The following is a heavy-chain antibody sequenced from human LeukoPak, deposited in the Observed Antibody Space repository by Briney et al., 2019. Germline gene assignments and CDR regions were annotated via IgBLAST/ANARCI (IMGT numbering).Heavy chain of an antibody. CDR2: ILYDGNNK. CDR1: GFTFTTYG. J-gene: IGHJ4*02. Sequence: GRSLRLSCAASGFTFTTYGMHWVRQAPGKGLEWVAVILYDGNNKYYADSVEGRFTISRDNSKNTLYLQMNSLRAEDTAVYYCAKGHSSGWSGDYFDYWGQGTLVTVSS. V-gene: IGHV3-30*18. D-gene: IGHD6-19*01. CDR3: AKGHSSGWSGDYFDY.